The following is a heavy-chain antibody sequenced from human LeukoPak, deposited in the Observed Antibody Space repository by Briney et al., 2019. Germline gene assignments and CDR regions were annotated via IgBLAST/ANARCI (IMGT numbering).Heavy chain of an antibody. V-gene: IGHV1-2*02. CDR2: INPDNGGT. D-gene: IGHD1-26*01. CDR1: GYTFTSYY. Sequence: GASVKVSCMTSGYTFTSYYIHWVRQAPGQGLDYMGWINPDNGGTNYAQNFQGRVIMTRDTSISTAYMQLSRLTSDDTAVYYCARSPSGELDYWGRGTLVSVSS. J-gene: IGHJ4*02. CDR3: ARSPSGELDY.